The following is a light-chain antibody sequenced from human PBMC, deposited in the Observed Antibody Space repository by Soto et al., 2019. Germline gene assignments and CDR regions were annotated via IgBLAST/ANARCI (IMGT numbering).Light chain of an antibody. CDR1: QSVSSSF. CDR2: GAS. V-gene: IGKV3-20*01. J-gene: IGKJ3*01. CDR3: QQFGTSPFT. Sequence: EIVLTQSPGTLSLSQGERATLSCRASQSVSSSFLAWYQQKPGQAPRLLIYGASSRATGVPDRFSGSGSGTDFTLTISRLEPEDLTVYYCQQFGTSPFTFGPGTKVDLK.